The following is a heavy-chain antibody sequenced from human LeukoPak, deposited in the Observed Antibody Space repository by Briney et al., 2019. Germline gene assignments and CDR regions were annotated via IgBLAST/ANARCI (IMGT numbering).Heavy chain of an antibody. V-gene: IGHV4-4*07. CDR3: ARDIVVVPAGEKYFDL. CDR2: IYTSGST. Sequence: GSLRLSCAAPGFTFSTYSMNWVRQAPGKGLEWIGRIYTSGSTNYNPSLKSRVTMSVDTSKNQFSLKLSFVTAADTAVYYCARDIVVVPAGEKYFDLWGRGTLVTVSS. CDR1: GFTFSTYS. D-gene: IGHD2-2*01. J-gene: IGHJ2*01.